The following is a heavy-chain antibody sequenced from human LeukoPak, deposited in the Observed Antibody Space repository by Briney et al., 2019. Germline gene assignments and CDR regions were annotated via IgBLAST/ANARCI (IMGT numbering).Heavy chain of an antibody. Sequence: SETPSLTCTVSGGSISSSSYYWGWIRQPPGKGLEWIGSIYYSGSTYYNPSLKSRVTISVDTSKNQFSLKLSSVTAADTAVYYCARVYGFQFFDYWGQGTLVTVSS. CDR1: GGSISSSSYY. J-gene: IGHJ4*02. CDR3: ARVYGFQFFDY. V-gene: IGHV4-39*07. CDR2: IYYSGST. D-gene: IGHD4-17*01.